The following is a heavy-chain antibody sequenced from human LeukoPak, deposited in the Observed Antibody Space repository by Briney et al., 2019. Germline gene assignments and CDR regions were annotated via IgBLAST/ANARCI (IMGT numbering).Heavy chain of an antibody. D-gene: IGHD6-19*01. V-gene: IGHV1-2*02. CDR3: ARSSSGWYPHYFDY. J-gene: IGHJ4*02. CDR2: FNPKSGGT. Sequence: XHXVXQAPGQGLEXXGWFNPKSGGTNYAQKFQGRVTMTRDTSISTEYMEMSRLRYRETAVYYCARSSSGWYPHYFDYWGQGTLVTVSS.